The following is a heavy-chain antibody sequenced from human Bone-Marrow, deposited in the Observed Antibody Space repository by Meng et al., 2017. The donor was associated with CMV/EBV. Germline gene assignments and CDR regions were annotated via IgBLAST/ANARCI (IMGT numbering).Heavy chain of an antibody. V-gene: IGHV1-2*02. CDR3: ARDPVAARRVVYYYYGMDV. J-gene: IGHJ6*02. CDR1: GYTFTGYY. D-gene: IGHD6-6*01. CDR2: INPNSGGT. Sequence: ASVKVSCKASGYTFTGYYMHWVRQAPGQGLEWMGWINPNSGGTNYAQKFQGRVTMTRDTSISTAYMELSRLRSDDTAVYYCARDPVAARRVVYYYYGMDVWGQGPTVTVSS.